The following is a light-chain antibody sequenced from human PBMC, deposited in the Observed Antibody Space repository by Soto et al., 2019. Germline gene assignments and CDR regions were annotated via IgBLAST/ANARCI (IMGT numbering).Light chain of an antibody. V-gene: IGLV2-14*01. CDR1: SSNVGGVNS. J-gene: IGLJ3*02. CDR3: SSDTAINAWV. CDR2: GVS. Sequence: QSALTQPASVSGAPGQSITISCTGTSSNVGGVNSVSWYQQHPGKAPKLIIFGVSNRPSGLSNRFSGSKSGNTASLTISGRQADDEADYYCSSDTAINAWVFGEGTKLTVL.